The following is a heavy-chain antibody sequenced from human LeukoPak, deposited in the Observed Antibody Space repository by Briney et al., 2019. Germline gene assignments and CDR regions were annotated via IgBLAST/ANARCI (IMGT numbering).Heavy chain of an antibody. V-gene: IGHV3-23*01. CDR2: ISGTGGST. J-gene: IGHJ6*04. Sequence: GGSLRLSCAASGFIFSNYAMTWVRQAPGKGLEWVSAISGTGGSTYYADSVKGRFTISRDTSKNTLYLQMNSLRAEDTAVYYCAKDVYFGPPYGMDVWGKGTTVTVSS. CDR3: AKDVYFGPPYGMDV. D-gene: IGHD2-8*01. CDR1: GFIFSNYA.